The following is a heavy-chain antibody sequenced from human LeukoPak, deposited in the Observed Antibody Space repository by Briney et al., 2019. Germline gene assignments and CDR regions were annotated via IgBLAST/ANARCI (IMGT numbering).Heavy chain of an antibody. Sequence: SETLSLTCTVSGGSISSYYWSWIQQPAGKGLEWIGRIYTSGSTNYNPSLKSRVTMSVDTSKNQFSLKLSSVTAADTAVYYCARTFGELLSPEHFDYWGQGTLVTVSS. CDR3: ARTFGELLSPEHFDY. CDR2: IYTSGST. D-gene: IGHD3-10*01. CDR1: GGSISSYY. V-gene: IGHV4-4*07. J-gene: IGHJ4*02.